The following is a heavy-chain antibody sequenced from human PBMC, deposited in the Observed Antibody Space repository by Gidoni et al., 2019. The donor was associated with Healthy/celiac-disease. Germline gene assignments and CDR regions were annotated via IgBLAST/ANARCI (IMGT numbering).Heavy chain of an antibody. CDR2: ISWNSGSI. V-gene: IGHV3-9*01. CDR1: GFTFDDYA. Sequence: EVQLVESGGGLVQPGRSLRLSCAASGFTFDDYAMHWVRQAPGKGLEWVSCISWNSGSIGYADSVKGRFTISRDNAKNSLYLQMNSLRAEDTALYYCAKAHSYGYLANWGQGTMVTVSS. CDR3: AKAHSYGYLAN. D-gene: IGHD5-18*01. J-gene: IGHJ3*01.